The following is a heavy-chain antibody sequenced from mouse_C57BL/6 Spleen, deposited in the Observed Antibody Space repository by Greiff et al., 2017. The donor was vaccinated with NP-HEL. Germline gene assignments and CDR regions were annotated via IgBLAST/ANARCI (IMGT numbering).Heavy chain of an antibody. CDR2: IDPSDSET. J-gene: IGHJ3*01. CDR3: ARKGYGSSPFAY. V-gene: IGHV1-52*01. D-gene: IGHD1-1*01. CDR1: GYTFTSYW. Sequence: QVQLQQSGAELVRPGSSVKLSCKASGYTFTSYWMHWVKQRPIQGLEWIGNIDPSDSETHYNQKFKDKATLTVDKSSSTAYMQLSSLTSEDSAVYYCARKGYGSSPFAYWGQGTLVTVSA.